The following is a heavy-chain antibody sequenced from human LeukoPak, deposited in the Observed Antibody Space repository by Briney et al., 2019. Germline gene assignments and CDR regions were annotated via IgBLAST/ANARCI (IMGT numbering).Heavy chain of an antibody. CDR3: ARRSAAKDAFDI. D-gene: IGHD6-25*01. Sequence: GGSLRLSCAASGFTFSSYSMNWVGQAPGKGLEWVSSISSSSSYIYYADSVKGRFTISRDNAKNSLYLQMNSLRAEDTAVYYCARRSAAKDAFDIWGQGTMVTVSS. CDR1: GFTFSSYS. V-gene: IGHV3-21*01. CDR2: ISSSSSYI. J-gene: IGHJ3*02.